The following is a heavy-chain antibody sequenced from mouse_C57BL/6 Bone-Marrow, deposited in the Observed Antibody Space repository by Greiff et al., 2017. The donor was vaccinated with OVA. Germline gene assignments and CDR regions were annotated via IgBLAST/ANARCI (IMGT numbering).Heavy chain of an antibody. V-gene: IGHV5-6*01. CDR3: ARPYDYSCAY. D-gene: IGHD2-4*01. Sequence: EVKLMASGGDLVKPGGSLKLSCAASGFTFSSYGMSWVRQTPDKRLEWVAPISSGGSYTYYPYSVKGRFTISRDNAKNTLYLQMSSLKSEDTAMYDCARPYDYSCAYWGQGTLVTVSA. J-gene: IGHJ3*01. CDR1: GFTFSSYG. CDR2: ISSGGSYT.